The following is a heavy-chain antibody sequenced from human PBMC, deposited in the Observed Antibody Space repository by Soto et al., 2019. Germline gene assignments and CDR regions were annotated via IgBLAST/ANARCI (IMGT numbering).Heavy chain of an antibody. CDR1: GFTFNNAW. V-gene: IGHV3-15*01. Sequence: GGSLRLSCATSGFTFNNAWMNWVRQAPGKGLEWVGRIKSNAAGGTVDYTGPVKGRFTISRDDSENTLYLQMDSLRPEDTAVYYCATSRASCFCFDYWGQGA. D-gene: IGHD2-2*01. CDR3: ATSRASCFCFDY. J-gene: IGHJ4*02. CDR2: IKSNAAGGTV.